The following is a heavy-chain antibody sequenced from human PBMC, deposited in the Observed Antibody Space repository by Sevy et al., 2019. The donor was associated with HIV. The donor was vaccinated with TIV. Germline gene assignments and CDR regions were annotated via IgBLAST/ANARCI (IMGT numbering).Heavy chain of an antibody. V-gene: IGHV3-23*01. D-gene: IGHD3-10*01. CDR2: ISGSGGST. Sequence: GGSLRLSCAASGFTFSSYAMSWVRQAPGKGLEWVSAISGSGGSTYYEDSVKGRFTISRDNSKNTLYLQMNRLRAEDTAVYYCAKDLSAKSGYFDYWGQGTLVTVSS. CDR1: GFTFSSYA. J-gene: IGHJ4*02. CDR3: AKDLSAKSGYFDY.